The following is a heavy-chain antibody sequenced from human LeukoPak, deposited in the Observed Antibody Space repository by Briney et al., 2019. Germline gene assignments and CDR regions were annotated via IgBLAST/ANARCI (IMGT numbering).Heavy chain of an antibody. CDR1: GFTLSTYA. V-gene: IGHV3-23*01. CDR2: TSSSDAGT. D-gene: IGHD2-21*01. J-gene: IGHJ4*02. Sequence: GGSLRLSCAASGFTLSTYAMSWVRQTPGKGLEWVAATSSSDAGTYHADSVRGRFTISRDNSKNTLYLQMNSLRAEDAAVYFCAKEPVTSCRGAYCYPFDSWGQGTLVTVSS. CDR3: AKEPVTSCRGAYCYPFDS.